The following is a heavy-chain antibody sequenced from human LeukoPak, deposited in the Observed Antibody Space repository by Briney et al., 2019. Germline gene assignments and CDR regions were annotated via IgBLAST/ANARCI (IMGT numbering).Heavy chain of an antibody. CDR1: GFVFSDYS. CDR3: ARDDNWGFDY. J-gene: IGHJ4*02. Sequence: GGSLRLSCAASGFVFSDYSMNWVRQAPGKGLEWVANIRGSRSGLGSGNYYADSVKGRFTISRDNAKTSLYLQMNSLRAEDTALYYCARDDNWGFDYWGQGALVTVSS. CDR2: IRGSRSGLGSGN. V-gene: IGHV3-48*04. D-gene: IGHD7-27*01.